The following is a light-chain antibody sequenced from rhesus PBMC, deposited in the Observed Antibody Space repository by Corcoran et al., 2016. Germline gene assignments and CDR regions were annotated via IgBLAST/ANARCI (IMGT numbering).Light chain of an antibody. J-gene: IGKJ2*01. CDR2: AAS. Sequence: DIQMTQSPSSLSASVGDTVTITCRASQGISSFLNWFQQKPGKAPKHLIYAASSLASGVPSRFSGSGSGTAFPLTISSLQPEDFAVYYCLQNNSSPYSFGQGTKVEIK. V-gene: IGKV1-28*03. CDR1: QGISSF. CDR3: LQNNSSPYS.